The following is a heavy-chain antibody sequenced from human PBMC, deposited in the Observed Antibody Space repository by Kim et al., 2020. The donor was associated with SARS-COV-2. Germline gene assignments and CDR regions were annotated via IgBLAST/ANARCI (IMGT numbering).Heavy chain of an antibody. D-gene: IGHD6-6*01. V-gene: IGHV3-30*01. CDR3: ALWTAARLLEDY. Sequence: YYADSVQGRFTISRDNSKNTLYLQMNSLRAEDTAVYYCALWTAARLLEDYWGQGTLVTVSS. J-gene: IGHJ4*02.